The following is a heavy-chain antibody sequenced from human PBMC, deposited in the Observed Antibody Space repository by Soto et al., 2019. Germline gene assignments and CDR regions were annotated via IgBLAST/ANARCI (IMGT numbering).Heavy chain of an antibody. J-gene: IGHJ5*02. Sequence: QVQLVESGGGVVQPGWSLRLSCVTSGFTFSDYAMHWVRQAPGKGLEWVAVIRTDGSNRYYADSVKGRFTISRDISKNTLYLQMSSLRADDTAVYFCARVGRPQHLLTGFDNWGQGTLVTVSS. CDR1: GFTFSDYA. CDR2: IRTDGSNR. D-gene: IGHD3-16*01. V-gene: IGHV3-33*01. CDR3: ARVGRPQHLLTGFDN.